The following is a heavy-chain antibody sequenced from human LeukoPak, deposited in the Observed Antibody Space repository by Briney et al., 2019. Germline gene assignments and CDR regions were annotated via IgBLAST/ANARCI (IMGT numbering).Heavy chain of an antibody. CDR2: IYYSGST. Sequence: SETLSLTCTVTGVSIRSSFYYWSWIRQPPGKGLEWIGYIYYSGSTNYNPSLKSRVTISVGTSKNQFSLKLSSVTAADTAVYYCARRTGWMDAFDIWGQGTMVTVSS. CDR3: ARRTGWMDAFDI. J-gene: IGHJ3*02. V-gene: IGHV4-61*05. CDR1: GVSIRSSFYY. D-gene: IGHD5-12*01.